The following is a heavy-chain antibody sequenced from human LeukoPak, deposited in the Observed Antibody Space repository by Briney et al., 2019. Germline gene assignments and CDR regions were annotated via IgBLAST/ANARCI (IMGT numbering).Heavy chain of an antibody. CDR1: GFTFSDYY. CDR3: ARAMTAAYFDY. CDR2: ISSSGSTI. V-gene: IGHV3-11*01. Sequence: GGSLRLSCAASGFTFSDYYMSWIRQAPGKGLEWVSYISSSGSTIYYADSVKGRFTISRDNAKNSLYLQMNSQRAEDTAVYYCARAMTAAYFDYWGQGTLVTVSS. D-gene: IGHD3-22*01. J-gene: IGHJ4*02.